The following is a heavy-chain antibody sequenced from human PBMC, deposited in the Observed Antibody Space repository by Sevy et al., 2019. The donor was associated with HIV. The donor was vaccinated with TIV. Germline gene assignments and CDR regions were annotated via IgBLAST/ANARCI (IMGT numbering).Heavy chain of an antibody. CDR2: ISGSGGSA. V-gene: IGHV3-23*01. D-gene: IGHD3-22*01. Sequence: GGPLRLSCGASGFTFSSYAMSWVRQAPGKGLEWVSGISGSGGSAHYADSVKGRFTVSRDNSKSALYLQMNSLRAGDTAVYYCAKDLGVIVVSEFDYWGQGTLVTVSS. J-gene: IGHJ4*02. CDR3: AKDLGVIVVSEFDY. CDR1: GFTFSSYA.